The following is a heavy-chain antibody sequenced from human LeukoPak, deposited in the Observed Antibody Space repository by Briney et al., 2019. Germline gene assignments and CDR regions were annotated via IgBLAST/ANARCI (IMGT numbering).Heavy chain of an antibody. D-gene: IGHD3-10*01. CDR1: GVSLSSDPYY. CDR3: AVRRGPKFDF. Sequence: SDPLSLTCSVSGVSLSSDPYYWAWFRQSPGKGLEWIAYIYYTGITYYDSSLRSRVTLSVDTSKNQFSLKLKSVTSADAAVYYCAVRRGPKFDFWGQGALVIVSS. CDR2: IYYTGIT. V-gene: IGHV4-61*01. J-gene: IGHJ4*02.